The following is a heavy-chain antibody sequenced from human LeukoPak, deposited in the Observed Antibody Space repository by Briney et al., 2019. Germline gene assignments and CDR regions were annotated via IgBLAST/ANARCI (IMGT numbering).Heavy chain of an antibody. J-gene: IGHJ4*02. D-gene: IGHD7-27*01. CDR3: AKRPLSGERFDY. Sequence: GGSLRLSCAASGSTFSDHYMSWIRQAPGKGLEWLSYISNTGTRVFYADSVKGRFTISRDNAKNTLSLQMDSLRVEDTAVYYCAKRPLSGERFDYWGQGTLVTVSS. CDR1: GSTFSDHY. CDR2: ISNTGTRV. V-gene: IGHV3-11*01.